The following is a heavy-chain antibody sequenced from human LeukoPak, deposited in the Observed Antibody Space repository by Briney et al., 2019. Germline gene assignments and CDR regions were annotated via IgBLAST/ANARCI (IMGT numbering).Heavy chain of an antibody. V-gene: IGHV1-18*01. J-gene: IGHJ4*02. CDR2: ISAYNGNT. D-gene: IGHD5-18*01. CDR1: GYTFTDFG. CDR3: VRDLGVDTSMIFFDY. Sequence: ASVKVSCKASGYTFTDFGVSWVRQAPGQGLEWMGWISAYNGNTNYVQKFQGRVTMTTDISTSTAYMERRSLRSDDTAVFYCVRDLGVDTSMIFFDYWGQGTRVTVSS.